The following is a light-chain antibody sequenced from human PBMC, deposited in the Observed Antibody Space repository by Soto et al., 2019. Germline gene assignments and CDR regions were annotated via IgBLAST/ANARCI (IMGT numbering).Light chain of an antibody. J-gene: IGKJ4*01. V-gene: IGKV1-5*01. CDR1: RSISNW. CDR2: DAS. CDR3: QQYDNLPLT. Sequence: DIQMTQSPSTLSASVGDRVTITCRASRSISNWLAWYQQRPGIAPKLLIFDASILQSGVPSRFSGSGSGTEFTLSISRLQTDDFATYYCQQYDNLPLTFGGGTKVDIK.